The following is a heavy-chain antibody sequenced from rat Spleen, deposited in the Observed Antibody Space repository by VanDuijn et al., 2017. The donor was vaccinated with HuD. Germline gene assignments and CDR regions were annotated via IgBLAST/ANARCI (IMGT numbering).Heavy chain of an antibody. V-gene: IGHV2S12*01. CDR1: GFSLTSNG. Sequence: QVQLKESGPGLVQPSQTLSLTCTVSGFSLTSNGVSWVRQPPGKGLEWIAAITTGGNTYHNSILKSRLSISRDTSKSQVFLKMSSLQTEDTAMYFCTRFFMDYWGQGVMVTVSS. J-gene: IGHJ2*01. CDR2: ITTGGNT. D-gene: IGHD1-3*01. CDR3: TRFFMDY.